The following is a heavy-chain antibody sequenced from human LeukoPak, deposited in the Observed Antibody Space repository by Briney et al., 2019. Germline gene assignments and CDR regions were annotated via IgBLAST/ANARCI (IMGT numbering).Heavy chain of an antibody. CDR1: GYTFTIYD. V-gene: IGHV1-8*01. CDR3: ARVMDCSGGSCYSYYYGMDV. D-gene: IGHD2-15*01. J-gene: IGHJ6*02. CDR2: MNANRGNT. Sequence: ASVNVSFKAFGYTFTIYDINWVGQAAGQGGERMGWMNANRGNTGYAQKFQGRVTMTRNTSISTAYMELSSLRSEDTAVYYCARVMDCSGGSCYSYYYGMDVWGQGTTVTVSS.